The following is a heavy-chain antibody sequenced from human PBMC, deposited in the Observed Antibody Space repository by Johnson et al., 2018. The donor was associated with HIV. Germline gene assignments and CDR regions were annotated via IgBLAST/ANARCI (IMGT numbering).Heavy chain of an antibody. D-gene: IGHD3-22*01. CDR1: GFTFSSYW. V-gene: IGHV3-7*03. CDR2: IKQDGSEK. J-gene: IGHJ3*01. CDR3: AKGLRRIAMIVVA. Sequence: VQLVESGGGVVQPGRSLRLSCAASGFTFSSYWMSWVRQAPGKGLEWVANIKQDGSEKYYVDSVRGRFTISRDNAKNSLYLQMNSLRTEDTALYYCAKGLRRIAMIVVAWGQGTMVTVSS.